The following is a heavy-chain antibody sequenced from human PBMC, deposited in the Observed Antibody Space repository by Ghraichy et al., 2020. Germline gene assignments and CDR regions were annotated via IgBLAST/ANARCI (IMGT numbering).Heavy chain of an antibody. CDR2: INHSGST. Sequence: SETLSLTCAVYGGSFSGYYWSWIRQPPGKGLEWIGEINHSGSTNYNPSLKSRVTISVDTSKNQFSLKLSSVTAADTAVYYCARGWRLNTLYYDFWSGKNWFDPWGQGTLVTVSS. J-gene: IGHJ5*02. V-gene: IGHV4-34*01. D-gene: IGHD3-3*01. CDR3: ARGWRLNTLYYDFWSGKNWFDP. CDR1: GGSFSGYY.